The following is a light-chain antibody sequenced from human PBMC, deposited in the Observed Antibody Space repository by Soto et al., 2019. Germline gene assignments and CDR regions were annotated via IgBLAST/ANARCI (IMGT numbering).Light chain of an antibody. V-gene: IGLV2-11*01. Sequence: QSVLTQPRSVSGSPGQSVTISCTGTSSDVGGYNYVSWYQQHPGKAPKLMIYDVSKRPSGVPDRFSGSKSGNTASLTIPGLQAEDEADYYCCSYAGSNTSVFGGGTKLTVL. CDR3: CSYAGSNTSV. CDR2: DVS. J-gene: IGLJ3*02. CDR1: SSDVGGYNY.